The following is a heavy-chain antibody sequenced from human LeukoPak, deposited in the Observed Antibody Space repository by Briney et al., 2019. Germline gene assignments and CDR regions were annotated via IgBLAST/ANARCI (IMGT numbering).Heavy chain of an antibody. CDR3: ARLFY. CDR1: GDSISSSSYY. V-gene: IGHV4-39*01. J-gene: IGHJ4*02. Sequence: PSETLSLTCTVSGDSISSSSYYWGWIRQPPGKGLEWIGTIYYSGATHYNPSLRSRVTISVDTSKNQYSLKLTSVTAADTAVYYRARLFYWGQGSLVTVSS. CDR2: IYYSGAT.